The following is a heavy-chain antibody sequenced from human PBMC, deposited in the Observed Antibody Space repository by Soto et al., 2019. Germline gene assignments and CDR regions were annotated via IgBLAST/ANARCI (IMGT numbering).Heavy chain of an antibody. D-gene: IGHD3-22*01. CDR2: IYYSGST. Sequence: QVQLQESGPGLVKPSQTLSLTCTVSGGSISSGDYYWSWIRQPPGKGLEWIGYIYYSGSTYYNPSLKSRVTISVDTSKNQFSLKLSSVTAADTAVYYCARDRYYDSSGTRDYYYYYGMDVWGQGTTVTVSS. CDR1: GGSISSGDYY. CDR3: ARDRYYDSSGTRDYYYYYGMDV. J-gene: IGHJ6*02. V-gene: IGHV4-30-4*01.